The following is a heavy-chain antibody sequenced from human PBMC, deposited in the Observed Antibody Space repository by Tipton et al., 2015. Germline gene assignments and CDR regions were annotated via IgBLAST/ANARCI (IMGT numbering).Heavy chain of an antibody. CDR2: SDPSDSQT. CDR3: ARAYDCWSAYTY. D-gene: IGHD3-3*01. J-gene: IGHJ4*02. CDR1: GYNFATYW. V-gene: IGHV5-10-1*01. Sequence: QLVQSGAEVKKPGESLKISCKASGYNFATYWIGWVRQMPGKGLARMGRSDPSDSQTKYSPSVQGHVTISVDKSISTAYLQWSSLKAADTAMYYCARAYDCWSAYTYWGQIALVTVSS.